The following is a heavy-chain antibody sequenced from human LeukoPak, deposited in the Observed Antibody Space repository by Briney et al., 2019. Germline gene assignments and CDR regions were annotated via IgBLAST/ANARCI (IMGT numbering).Heavy chain of an antibody. CDR2: IGSSGGAT. J-gene: IGHJ2*01. V-gene: IGHV3-23*01. CDR3: AKRGEGCSGVSCLYWYFDI. D-gene: IGHD2-15*01. Sequence: GRSLRLSCAASRFTFSTYATSWVSQAPGRGLESVSIIGSSGGATSYADSVKGRFIVSRDNSKNILYLQINSLRADDTAVYYCAKRGEGCSGVSCLYWYFDIWGRGTLVTVSS. CDR1: RFTFSTYA.